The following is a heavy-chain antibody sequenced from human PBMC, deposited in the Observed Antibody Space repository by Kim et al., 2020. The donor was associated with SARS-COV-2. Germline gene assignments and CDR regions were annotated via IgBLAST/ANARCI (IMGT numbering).Heavy chain of an antibody. CDR1: GGSIRSTSYY. D-gene: IGHD1-26*01. Sequence: SETLSLTCSVSGGSIRSTSYYWGWHRQPPGKGREWIGIMYYSGTIDQNPSLKSLITIAVDTSKNDFSLQLRPVTAADTPLYYVGCGNNSRGWFHPWVQ. V-gene: IGHV4-39*01. J-gene: IGHJ5*02. CDR2: MYYSGTI. CDR3: GCGNNSRGWFHP.